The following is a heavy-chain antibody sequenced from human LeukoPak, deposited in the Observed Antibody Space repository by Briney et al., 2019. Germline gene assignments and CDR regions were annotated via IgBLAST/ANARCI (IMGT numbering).Heavy chain of an antibody. V-gene: IGHV4-59*08. Sequence: SETLSLTCTVSGGSISSYYWSWIRQPPGKGLEWIGYIYYSGSTNYNPSLKSRVTISVDTSKNQFSLKLSSVTATDTAVYYCARQSLWFGSVESFDIWGQGTMVTVSS. D-gene: IGHD3-10*01. J-gene: IGHJ3*02. CDR1: GGSISSYY. CDR2: IYYSGST. CDR3: ARQSLWFGSVESFDI.